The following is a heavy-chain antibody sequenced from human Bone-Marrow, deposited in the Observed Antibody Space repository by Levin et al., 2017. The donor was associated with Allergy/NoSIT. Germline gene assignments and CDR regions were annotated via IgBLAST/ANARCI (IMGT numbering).Heavy chain of an antibody. CDR3: ARASIMITFGGVIDPADAFDI. D-gene: IGHD3-16*02. CDR1: GGSFSGYY. CDR2: INHSGST. Sequence: SETLSLTCAVYGGSFSGYYWSWIRQPPGKGLEWIGEINHSGSTNYNPSLKSRVTISVDTSKNQFSLKLSSVTAADTAVYYCARASIMITFGGVIDPADAFDIWGQGTMVTVSS. J-gene: IGHJ3*02. V-gene: IGHV4-34*01.